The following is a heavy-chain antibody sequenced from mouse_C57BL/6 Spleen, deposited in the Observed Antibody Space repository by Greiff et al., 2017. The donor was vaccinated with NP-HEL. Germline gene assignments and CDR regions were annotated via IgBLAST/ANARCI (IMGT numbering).Heavy chain of an antibody. CDR3: ARMVTTAY. Sequence: EVKLLESGPGLVKPSQSLSLTCSVTGYSITSGYYWNWIRQFPGNKLEWMGYISYDGSNNYNPSLKNRISITRDTSKNQFFLKLNSVTTEDTATYYCARMVTTAYWGQGTLVTVSA. CDR1: GYSITSGYY. CDR2: ISYDGSN. D-gene: IGHD2-2*01. J-gene: IGHJ3*01. V-gene: IGHV3-6*01.